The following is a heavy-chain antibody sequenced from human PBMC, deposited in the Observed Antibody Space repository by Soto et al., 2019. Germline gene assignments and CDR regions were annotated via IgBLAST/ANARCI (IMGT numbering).Heavy chain of an antibody. D-gene: IGHD2-8*01. J-gene: IGHJ6*02. V-gene: IGHV3-33*01. CDR3: ARVRLRGLEDYYYGMDV. CDR1: GFTFSSYG. CDR2: IWYDGSNK. Sequence: ESGGGVVQPGRSLRLSCAASGFTFSSYGMHWVRQAPGKGLEWVAVIWYDGSNKYYADSVKGRFTISRDNSKNTLYLQMNSLRAEDTAVYYCARVRLRGLEDYYYGMDVWGQGTTVTVSS.